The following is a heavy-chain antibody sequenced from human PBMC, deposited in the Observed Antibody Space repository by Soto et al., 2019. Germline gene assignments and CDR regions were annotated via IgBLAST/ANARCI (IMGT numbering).Heavy chain of an antibody. J-gene: IGHJ4*02. CDR3: ARPGRHDYGDANFDY. Sequence: EVQLVESGGGLVQPGGSLRLSCAASGFTFSSYGMHWVRQATGKGLEWVSAIGTAGNTFYPGSVKGRFTISRENAKNSLSLQMNSLRAGDTAVYYCARPGRHDYGDANFDYWGQGTLVTVSS. V-gene: IGHV3-13*01. CDR1: GFTFSSYG. CDR2: IGTAGNT. D-gene: IGHD4-17*01.